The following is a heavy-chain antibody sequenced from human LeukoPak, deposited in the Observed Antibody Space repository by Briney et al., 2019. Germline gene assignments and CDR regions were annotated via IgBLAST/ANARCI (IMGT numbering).Heavy chain of an antibody. J-gene: IGHJ3*02. CDR2: IFYRGNT. Sequence: SETLSLTCTVSGVSISSSSYFWGWTRQPPGMGLEWVGTIFYRGNTYYNPSLKSRVIISVDTSKNQFSLKLNSVTAADTAVYYCARARGSNDVFDIWGQGTLVTVSS. D-gene: IGHD3-16*01. V-gene: IGHV4-39*02. CDR1: GVSISSSSYF. CDR3: ARARGSNDVFDI.